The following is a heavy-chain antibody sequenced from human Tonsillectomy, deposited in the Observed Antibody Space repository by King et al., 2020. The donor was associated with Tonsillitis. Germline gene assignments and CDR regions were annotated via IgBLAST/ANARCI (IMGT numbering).Heavy chain of an antibody. CDR3: ARRYSSSWYESAGSIFDY. Sequence: QLQLQESGPGLVKPSETLSLTCTVSGGSISSSSYYWGWIRQPPGKGLEWIGSIYYSGSTYYNPSLKSRVTISVDTSKNQFSLKLSSVTAADTAVYYCARRYSSSWYESAGSIFDYWGQGTLVTVSS. D-gene: IGHD6-13*01. CDR1: GGSISSSSYY. V-gene: IGHV4-39*01. J-gene: IGHJ4*02. CDR2: IYYSGST.